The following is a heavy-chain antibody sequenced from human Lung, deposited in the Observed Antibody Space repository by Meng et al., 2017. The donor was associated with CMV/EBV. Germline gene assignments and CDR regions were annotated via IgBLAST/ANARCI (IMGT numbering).Heavy chain of an antibody. J-gene: IGHJ4*02. CDR2: IIPIFGEA. CDR3: ARHPSSDSSGYYNEEPS. D-gene: IGHD3-22*01. CDR1: GDTFSSYT. V-gene: IGHV1-69*12. Sequence: QVQLVQSGAEMKKPGYSVKVSCKASGDTFSSYTFSWARQAPGQGLEWMGGIIPIFGEAKYAQKFQGRVTIIADESTSTVYMDLRRLRSEDTAMYYCARHPSSDSSGYYNEEPSWGQGTLVTVSS.